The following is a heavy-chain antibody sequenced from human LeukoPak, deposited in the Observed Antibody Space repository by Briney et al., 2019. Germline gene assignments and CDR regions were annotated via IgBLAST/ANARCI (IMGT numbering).Heavy chain of an antibody. V-gene: IGHV3-23*01. CDR3: AKANSITIFGVISPVDY. CDR1: GFTFSSYA. D-gene: IGHD3-3*01. CDR2: ISGSGGSI. Sequence: GGSLRLSCAASGFTFSSYAMGWVRQAPGKGLEWVSTISGSGGSIYYADSVKGRFTISRDNSKNTLYLQMNSLRAEDTAVYYCAKANSITIFGVISPVDYWGQGTLVTVSS. J-gene: IGHJ4*02.